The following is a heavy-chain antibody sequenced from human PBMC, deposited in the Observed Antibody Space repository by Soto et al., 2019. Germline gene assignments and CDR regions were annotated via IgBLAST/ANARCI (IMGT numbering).Heavy chain of an antibody. CDR1: GFTFGSYA. CDR2: LYGSGRGI. V-gene: IGHV3-23*01. CDR3: AKDAVPGDGVWLAHD. Sequence: EVQLLESGGGLVQPGGSLRLSCTASGFTFGSYAMIWFRQVPGKGLEWVSGLYGSGRGIHYADSVKGRFTISRDNSTDSVYLQMTSLRVEDTAVYYCAKDAVPGDGVWLAHDWGQGTVVTVSS. J-gene: IGHJ4*02. D-gene: IGHD3-16*01.